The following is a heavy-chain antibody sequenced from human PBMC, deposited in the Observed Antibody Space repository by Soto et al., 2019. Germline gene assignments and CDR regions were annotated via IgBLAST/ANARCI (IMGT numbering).Heavy chain of an antibody. D-gene: IGHD2-2*01. CDR1: GYTFTSNY. V-gene: IGHV1-46*01. CDR3: ARQFCTGTSCYPYFDY. CDR2: INPGIGST. J-gene: IGHJ4*02. Sequence: ASVKVSCKASGYTFTSNYLHWIRQAPGQGREWMGTINPGIGSTTYAENFQGRVAMTTDTSTTTVHLELSSLRFEDTAVYYCARQFCTGTSCYPYFDYWGQGTLVTVSS.